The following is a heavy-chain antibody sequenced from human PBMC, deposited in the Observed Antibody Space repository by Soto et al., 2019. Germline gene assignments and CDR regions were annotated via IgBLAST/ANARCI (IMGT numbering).Heavy chain of an antibody. J-gene: IGHJ4*02. CDR1: GGPISSSGDY. Sequence: QLQLQESGPGLVKPSETLSLTCTVTGGPISSSGDYWGWVRQTPGKGLEWIGTIATSGSTYYNPSVMSRVTLAVDTSKKQFSLRLISVTAADTSVYYCARGLSSSAYLDYWGQGTLVTVSS. D-gene: IGHD6-19*01. V-gene: IGHV4-39*01. CDR2: IATSGST. CDR3: ARGLSSSAYLDY.